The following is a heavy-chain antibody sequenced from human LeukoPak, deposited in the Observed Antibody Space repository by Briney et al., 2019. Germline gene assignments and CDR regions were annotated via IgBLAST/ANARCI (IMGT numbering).Heavy chain of an antibody. V-gene: IGHV1-69*01. CDR1: GGTFSSYA. J-gene: IGHJ4*02. CDR2: IIPIFGTA. D-gene: IGHD5-24*01. Sequence: SVKVSCKASGGTFSSYAISWVRQAPGQGLEWMGGIIPIFGTANYAQKFQGRVTISADESTSTAYMELSSLRSEDTAVYYCARGNRRDGYNSLFDYWGQGTLVTVSS. CDR3: ARGNRRDGYNSLFDY.